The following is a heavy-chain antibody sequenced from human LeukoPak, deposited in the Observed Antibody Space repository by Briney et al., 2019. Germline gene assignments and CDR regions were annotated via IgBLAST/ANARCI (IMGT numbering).Heavy chain of an antibody. CDR2: IYYSGST. V-gene: IGHV4-59*01. D-gene: IGHD6-6*01. CDR3: ASSSSLYYYYYMDV. Sequence: SETLSLTCTVSGGSISSYYWSWIRQPPGKGLEWIGYIYYSGSTNYNPSLKSRVTISEDTSKNQFSLKLSSVTAADTAVYYCASSSSLYYYYYMDVWGKGTTVTVSS. J-gene: IGHJ6*03. CDR1: GGSISSYY.